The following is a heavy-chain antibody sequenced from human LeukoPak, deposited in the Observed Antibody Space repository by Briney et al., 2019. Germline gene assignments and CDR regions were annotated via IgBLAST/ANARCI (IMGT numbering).Heavy chain of an antibody. CDR3: ARFGGYCSGGSCYPVDY. CDR2: INPNSGGT. J-gene: IGHJ4*02. V-gene: IGHV1-2*06. D-gene: IGHD2-15*01. CDR1: GYTFTGYY. Sequence: ASVKVPCKASGYTFTGYYMHWVRQAPGQGLEWMGRINPNSGGTNYAQKFQGRVTMTRDTSISTAYMEPSRLRSDDTAVYYCARFGGYCSGGSCYPVDYWGQGTLVTVSS.